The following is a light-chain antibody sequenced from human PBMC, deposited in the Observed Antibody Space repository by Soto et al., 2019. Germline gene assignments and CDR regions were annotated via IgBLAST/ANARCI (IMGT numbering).Light chain of an antibody. J-gene: IGKJ5*01. V-gene: IGKV4-1*01. CDR1: QSVLYSSNNKNY. CDR3: QQYYSTPIT. CDR2: WAS. Sequence: DIVLTQSPDSLAVSLGERATINCKSSQSVLYSSNNKNYLVWYQQKPGQPPKLLIYWASTRASGVPDRFSGSGSGTDFTLTISSLQAEDVAVYYCQQYYSTPITFGQGTRLEIK.